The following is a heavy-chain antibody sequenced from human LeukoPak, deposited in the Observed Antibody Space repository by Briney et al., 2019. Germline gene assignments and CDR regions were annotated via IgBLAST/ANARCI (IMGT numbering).Heavy chain of an antibody. J-gene: IGHJ5*02. CDR2: MNPNSGNT. D-gene: IGHD6-13*01. CDR3: ARGRAAPTGRWFDP. V-gene: IGHV1-8*01. Sequence: GASVKVSCKASGYTFTSYDINWVRQATGQGLEWMGWMNPNSGNTGYAQKFQGRVAMTWNTPISTAYMELSSLTSEDTAVYYCARGRAAPTGRWFDPWGQGTLVTVSS. CDR1: GYTFTSYD.